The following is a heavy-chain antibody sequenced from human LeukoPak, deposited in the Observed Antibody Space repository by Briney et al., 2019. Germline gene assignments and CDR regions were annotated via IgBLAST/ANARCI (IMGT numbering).Heavy chain of an antibody. CDR1: GYSFTSYW. D-gene: IGHD2-15*01. J-gene: IGHJ6*02. V-gene: IGHV5-51*01. CDR2: IYPGDSDT. CDR3: ARLPALYCSGGSCYNYYYGMDV. Sequence: GESLKISCKGSGYSFTSYWIGWVRQMPGKGLEWMGIIYPGDSDTRYSPSFQGQVTISADKSISTAYLQWSSLKASDTAMYYFARLPALYCSGGSCYNYYYGMDVWGQGTTVTVSS.